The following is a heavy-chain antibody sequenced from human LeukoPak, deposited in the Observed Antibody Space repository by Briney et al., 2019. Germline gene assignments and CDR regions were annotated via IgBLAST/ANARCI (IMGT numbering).Heavy chain of an antibody. Sequence: PSETLSLTCTVSGGSISSYYWSWIRQAPGKGLEWIGYIYYSGSTYYNPSLKSRVTISVDTSKNQFSLKLSSVTAADMAVYYCARIKYSGPVDYWGQGTLATVSS. CDR1: GGSISSYY. D-gene: IGHD5-12*01. J-gene: IGHJ4*02. CDR2: IYYSGST. V-gene: IGHV4-59*12. CDR3: ARIKYSGPVDY.